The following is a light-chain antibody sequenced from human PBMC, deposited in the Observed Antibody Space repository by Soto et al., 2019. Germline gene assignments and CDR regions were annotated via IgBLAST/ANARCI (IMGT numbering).Light chain of an antibody. CDR1: QSISIW. Sequence: DIQMTQSPSALSASIGDRVTITCRASQSISIWLAWYQQKPGKAPKLLIYAASSLESGVPSRFSGSGSGTEFNLTISSLQPDDFATYYCHHYNTYSTFGQGTRVDVK. CDR2: AAS. J-gene: IGKJ1*01. CDR3: HHYNTYST. V-gene: IGKV1-5*03.